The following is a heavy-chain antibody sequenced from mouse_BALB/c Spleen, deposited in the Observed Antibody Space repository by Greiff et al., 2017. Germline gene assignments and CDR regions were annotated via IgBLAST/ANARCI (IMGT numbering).Heavy chain of an antibody. CDR2: IDTSDSYT. CDR1: GYTFTDYW. V-gene: IGHV1-69*01. D-gene: IGHD1-2*01. CDR3: ARRITTANFDY. J-gene: IGHJ2*01. Sequence: QVQLQQPGAELVMPGASVKMSCKASGYTFTDYWMHWVKQRPGQGLEWIGAIDTSDSYTSYNQKFKDKATLTADKSSSTAYMQLSSLTSEDSAVYYCARRITTANFDYWGQGTTLTVSS.